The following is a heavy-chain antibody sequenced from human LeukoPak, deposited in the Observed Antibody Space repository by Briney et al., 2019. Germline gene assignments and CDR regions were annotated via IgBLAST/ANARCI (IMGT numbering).Heavy chain of an antibody. CDR2: IIPIFGTA. D-gene: IGHD3-10*01. CDR3: ARDRQWFGELWGGGFCYFDY. CDR1: GGTFSSYA. Sequence: SVKVSCKASGGTFSSYAISWVRQAPGQGLEWMGRIIPIFGTANYAQKFQGRVTITADKSTSTAYMELSSLRSEDTAVYYCARDRQWFGELWGGGFCYFDYWGQGTLVTVSS. J-gene: IGHJ4*02. V-gene: IGHV1-69*06.